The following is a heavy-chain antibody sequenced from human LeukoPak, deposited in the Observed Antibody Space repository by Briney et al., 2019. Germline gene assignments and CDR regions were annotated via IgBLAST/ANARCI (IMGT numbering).Heavy chain of an antibody. Sequence: GGSLRLSCAASGFTFSRYWMHWVRQAPGKGLVWVSRINSDGSSTSYADSVKGRFTISRDNAKNTLYLQMNSLRAEDTAVYYCARDKGGSYEVDYWAREPWSPSPQ. J-gene: IGHJ4*02. D-gene: IGHD1-26*01. CDR1: GFTFSRYW. CDR3: ARDKGGSYEVDY. V-gene: IGHV3-74*01. CDR2: INSDGSST.